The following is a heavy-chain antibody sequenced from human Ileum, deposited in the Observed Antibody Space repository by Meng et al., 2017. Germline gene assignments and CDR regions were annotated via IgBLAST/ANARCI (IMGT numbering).Heavy chain of an antibody. Sequence: QVQLPGSGPGLVRPSETLSLICTVSGGSVSRAGYQCGWIRQPPGKGLEWIGYASTNYNPSLKSRVTISLDTSRNQFSLSLSSVTAADTAVYYCARDHMGSLDYWGQGILVTVSS. CDR2: AST. CDR3: ARDHMGSLDY. D-gene: IGHD1-26*01. V-gene: IGHV4-61*08. CDR1: GGSVSRAGYQ. J-gene: IGHJ4*02.